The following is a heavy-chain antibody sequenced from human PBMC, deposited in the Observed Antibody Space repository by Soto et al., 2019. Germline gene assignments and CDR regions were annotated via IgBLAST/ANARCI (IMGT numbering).Heavy chain of an antibody. D-gene: IGHD1-1*01. CDR3: GRGKLWDL. V-gene: IGHV3-30-3*01. CDR2: ISSDGSSE. J-gene: IGHJ5*02. Sequence: QVQLVESGGGVVQPGRSLRLSCAASGFTFSSYPMHWVRQAPGKGLEWVAVISSDGSSEYFAGSVKGRFTISRDSYKNTLYLQMNSLRAEDTAVYYCGRGKLWDLWGQGTLVTVSS. CDR1: GFTFSSYP.